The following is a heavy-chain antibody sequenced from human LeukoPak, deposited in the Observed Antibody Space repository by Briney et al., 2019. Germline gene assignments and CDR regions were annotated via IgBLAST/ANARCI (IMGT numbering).Heavy chain of an antibody. CDR3: ARPIDDPGYFDWLSPRSHYYYMDV. Sequence: GGSLRLSCAASGFTFSSYSMNWVRQAPGKGLEWVSYISSSSSTIYYADSVKGRFTISRDNAKNSLYLQMNSLRSDDTAVYYCARPIDDPGYFDWLSPRSHYYYMDVWGKGTTVTVSS. D-gene: IGHD3-9*01. V-gene: IGHV3-48*01. CDR2: ISSSSSTI. J-gene: IGHJ6*03. CDR1: GFTFSSYS.